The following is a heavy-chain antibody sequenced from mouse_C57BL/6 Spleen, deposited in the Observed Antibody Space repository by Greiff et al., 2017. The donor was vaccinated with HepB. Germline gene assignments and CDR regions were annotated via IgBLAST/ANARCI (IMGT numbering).Heavy chain of an antibody. CDR2: IDPSDSYT. CDR1: GYTFTSYW. Sequence: VQLQQPGAELVKPGASVKLSCKASGYTFTSYWMQWVKQRPGQGLEWIGEIDPSDSYTNYNQKFKGKATLTVDTSSSTAYMQLSSLTSEDSAVYYCSRCYYGSSLYYAMDYWGQGTSVTVSS. J-gene: IGHJ4*01. V-gene: IGHV1-50*01. D-gene: IGHD1-1*01. CDR3: SRCYYGSSLYYAMDY.